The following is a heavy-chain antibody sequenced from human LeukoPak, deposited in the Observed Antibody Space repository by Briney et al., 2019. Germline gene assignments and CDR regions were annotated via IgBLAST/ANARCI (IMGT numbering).Heavy chain of an antibody. CDR2: MSFDGSHI. CDR3: ARGGTYYYQYYYMDV. CDR1: QFTFSSHA. V-gene: IGHV3-30*01. D-gene: IGHD3-16*01. J-gene: IGHJ6*03. Sequence: GGSLRLSCAASQFTFSSHAMNWVRQAPGKGLDWVAVMSFDGSHIYYADSVKGRFTISRDNSNNSLFLQMNSLNAEDTAVYYCARGGTYYYQYYYMDVWGKGTTVTVSS.